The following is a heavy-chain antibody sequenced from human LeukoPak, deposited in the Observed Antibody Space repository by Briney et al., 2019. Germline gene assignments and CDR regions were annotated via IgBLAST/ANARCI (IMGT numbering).Heavy chain of an antibody. CDR1: GGTFSSYA. V-gene: IGHV1-69*05. Sequence: SVKVSCKASGGTFSSYAISWVRQAPGQGLEWMGRIIPIFGTANYAQKFQGRVTITTDESPSTAYMDLSRLRSEDTVVDCSARDRGQLRPLELDYWGQGTLVTVSS. D-gene: IGHD5-24*01. CDR2: IIPIFGTA. J-gene: IGHJ4*02. CDR3: ARDRGQLRPLELDY.